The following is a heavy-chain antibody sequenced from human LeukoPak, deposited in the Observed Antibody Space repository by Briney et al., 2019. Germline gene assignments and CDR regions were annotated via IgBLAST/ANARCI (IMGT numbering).Heavy chain of an antibody. J-gene: IGHJ4*02. V-gene: IGHV3-74*01. CDR2: TNNDGTTK. Sequence: PGGPLRLSCAASGFTFSNYWMHWVRQAPGKGLVWVSFTNNDGTTKAYAGSVTGRFTIFRDNAKNTVDLQMNSLSAEDTAVYYCARGSGGFDYWGQGSLVTVSS. CDR3: ARGSGGFDY. CDR1: GFTFSNYW. D-gene: IGHD6-19*01.